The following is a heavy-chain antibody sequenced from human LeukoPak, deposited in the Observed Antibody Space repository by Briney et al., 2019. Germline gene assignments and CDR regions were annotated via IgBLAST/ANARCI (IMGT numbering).Heavy chain of an antibody. V-gene: IGHV4-38-2*02. Sequence: PSETLSLTCTVSGYSISSGYYWGWLRHPPGKGLEWIGSIYHSGSTYYNPSLKSRVTISVDTSKNQFSLKLNSVTAADTAVYYCARLTKNDSGSFRFGKKKRGYMDVWGKGTTVSISS. CDR3: ARLTKNDSGSFRFGKKKRGYMDV. D-gene: IGHD3-10*01. J-gene: IGHJ6*03. CDR2: IYHSGST. CDR1: GYSISSGYY.